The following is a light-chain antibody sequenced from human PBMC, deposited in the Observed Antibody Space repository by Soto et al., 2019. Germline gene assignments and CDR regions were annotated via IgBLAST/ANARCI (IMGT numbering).Light chain of an antibody. CDR3: QQLNHYPST. J-gene: IGKJ4*01. CDR1: QTINTY. CDR2: AAS. Sequence: DIQMTQSPSSLSASVGDRVTITCRASQTINTYLNWYQQKPGKAPKLLIHAASSLQSGVPSRFSGSGSGTDFTLTISSLQPEDFATYYCQQLNHYPSTFGGGTKVDIK. V-gene: IGKV1-39*01.